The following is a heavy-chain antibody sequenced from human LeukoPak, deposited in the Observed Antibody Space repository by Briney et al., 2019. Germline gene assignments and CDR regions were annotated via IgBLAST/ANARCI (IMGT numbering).Heavy chain of an antibody. CDR2: IFHSGST. D-gene: IGHD3-10*01. V-gene: IGHV4-59*12. J-gene: IGHJ4*02. CDR3: ARRMVRGVIRY. CDR1: GASIISYY. Sequence: SETLSLTCSVSGASIISYYWSWIRQPPGKGLEWIGYIFHSGSTNYNPSLKSRVTISVDTSKNQFSLKLSSVTAADTAVYYCARRMVRGVIRYWGQGTLVTVSS.